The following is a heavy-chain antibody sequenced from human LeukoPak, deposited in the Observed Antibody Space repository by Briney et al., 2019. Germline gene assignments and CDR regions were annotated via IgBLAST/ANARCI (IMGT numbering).Heavy chain of an antibody. J-gene: IGHJ4*02. CDR2: IYHSGST. V-gene: IGHV4-38-2*02. D-gene: IGHD2-2*01. Sequence: SETLSLTCTVSGYSISSGYYWGWIRQPPGKGLEWIGSIYHSGSTYYNPSLKSRVTISVDTSKNQFSLKLSSVTAADTAVYYCARGRCYDIWGQGTLVTVSS. CDR1: GYSISSGYY. CDR3: ARGRCYDI.